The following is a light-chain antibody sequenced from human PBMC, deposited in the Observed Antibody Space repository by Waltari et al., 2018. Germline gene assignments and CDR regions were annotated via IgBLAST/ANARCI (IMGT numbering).Light chain of an antibody. CDR3: SSYTSSSTLV. Sequence: HSALTQPASVSGSHGQSITISCTGTSSDVGAYNYVSWYQQHPGKAPKLMIYDVSKRPSGVSNRFSGSKSGNTASLTISGLQAEDEADYYCSSYTSSSTLVFGGGTKLTVL. CDR1: SSDVGAYNY. CDR2: DVS. J-gene: IGLJ2*01. V-gene: IGLV2-14*01.